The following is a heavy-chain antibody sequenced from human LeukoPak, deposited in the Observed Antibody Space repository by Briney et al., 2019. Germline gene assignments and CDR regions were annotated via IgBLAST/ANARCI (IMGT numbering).Heavy chain of an antibody. CDR1: GFTFSTYD. CDR3: AKDIELFMS. D-gene: IGHD1-26*01. J-gene: IGHJ5*02. CDR2: VGTAGDT. Sequence: GGSLRLSCAASGFTFSTYDMHWVRQGAGKGLEWVSAVGTAGDTYYSGSVKGRFTISRDDSNSTLFLQMDNLRVEDTATYYCAKDIELFMSWGQGTLVIVSS. V-gene: IGHV3-13*01.